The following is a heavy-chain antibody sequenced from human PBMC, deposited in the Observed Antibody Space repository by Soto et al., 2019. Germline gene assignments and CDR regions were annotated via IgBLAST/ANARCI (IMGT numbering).Heavy chain of an antibody. CDR1: GGSFSAYY. Sequence: SETLSLTCAVYGGSFSAYYWSWIHQPPGKGLEWIGEINHSGGTSYNPSLKSRVTISVDTSKSQFSLKLTSVTAADRAVYYCARGSVDTVDSSGFYEYWGPGTPVTVSS. V-gene: IGHV4-34*01. CDR2: INHSGGT. D-gene: IGHD3-22*01. J-gene: IGHJ4*02. CDR3: ARGSVDTVDSSGFYEY.